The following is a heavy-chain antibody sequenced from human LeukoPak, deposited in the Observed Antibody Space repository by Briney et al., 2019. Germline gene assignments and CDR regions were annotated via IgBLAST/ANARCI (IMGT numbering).Heavy chain of an antibody. CDR3: ARGWLAETTVVTPYNY. V-gene: IGHV1-69*13. Sequence: ASVKVSCKASGGTFSSNAISWARQAPGQGLEWMGGIMPIFGTANYAQKFQGRVTITAVESLSTAYMELSSLRSEDTAVYYCARGWLAETTVVTPYNYWGQGTLVTVSS. CDR1: GGTFSSNA. J-gene: IGHJ4*02. CDR2: IMPIFGTA. D-gene: IGHD4-23*01.